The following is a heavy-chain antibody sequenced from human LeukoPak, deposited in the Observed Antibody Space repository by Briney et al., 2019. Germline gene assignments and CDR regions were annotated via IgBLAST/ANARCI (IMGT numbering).Heavy chain of an antibody. J-gene: IGHJ6*03. V-gene: IGHV4-34*01. Sequence: PSETLSLTCAVYGGSFSGYYWSWIRQPPGKGLEWIGEINHSGSTNYNPSLKSRVTISVDTSKNQFSLKLSSVTAADTAVYYCARGYVMATYYYYYMDVWGKGTTVTVSS. CDR1: GGSFSGYY. CDR3: ARGYVMATYYYYYMDV. CDR2: INHSGST. D-gene: IGHD5-24*01.